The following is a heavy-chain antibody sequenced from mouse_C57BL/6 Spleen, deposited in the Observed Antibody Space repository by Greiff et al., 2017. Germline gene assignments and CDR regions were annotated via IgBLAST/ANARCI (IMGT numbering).Heavy chain of an antibody. V-gene: IGHV1-80*01. J-gene: IGHJ2*01. Sequence: QVQLQQSGAELVKPGASVKISCKASGYAFSSYWMNWVKQRPGKGLEWIGQIYPGDGDTNYNGKFKGKATLTADKSSSTAYMQLSSLTSEDSAVYFCARFPFGVTTDLYYFDYWGQGTTLTVSS. CDR1: GYAFSSYW. CDR3: ARFPFGVTTDLYYFDY. CDR2: IYPGDGDT. D-gene: IGHD2-2*01.